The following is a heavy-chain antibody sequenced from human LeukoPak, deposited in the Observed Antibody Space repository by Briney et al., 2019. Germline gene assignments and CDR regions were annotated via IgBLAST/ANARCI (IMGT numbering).Heavy chain of an antibody. CDR1: GDTLTSYD. Sequence: ASLKVSCKASGDTLTSYDMNWVRQAPGQGPEWMGWINPNSGRTNYVQNFQGRVTMTRDTSISTAYMELSSLRSDDTALYYCARDLSYYDYWGQGTLVTVSS. CDR3: ARDLSYYDY. D-gene: IGHD2/OR15-2a*01. J-gene: IGHJ4*02. V-gene: IGHV1-2*02. CDR2: INPNSGRT.